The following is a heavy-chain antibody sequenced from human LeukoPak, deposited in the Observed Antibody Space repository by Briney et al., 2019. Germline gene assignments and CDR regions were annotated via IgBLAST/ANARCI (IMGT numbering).Heavy chain of an antibody. D-gene: IGHD6-19*01. CDR3: ARGYSSGWYYFDY. V-gene: IGHV3-21*01. CDR2: ISSSSYI. J-gene: IGHJ4*02. Sequence: PGGSLRLSCAASGFTFSSYGMNWVRQAPGKGLEWVSSISSSSYIYYADSVKGRFTISRDNAKNSLYLQMNSLRAEDTAVYYCARGYSSGWYYFDYWGQGTLVTVSS. CDR1: GFTFSSYG.